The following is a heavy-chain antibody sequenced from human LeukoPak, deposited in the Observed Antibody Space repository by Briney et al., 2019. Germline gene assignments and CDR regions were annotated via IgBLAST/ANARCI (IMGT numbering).Heavy chain of an antibody. Sequence: SSETLSLTCAVYGGSFSGYYWSWIRQPPGKGLEWIGEINHSGSTNYNPSLKSRVTISVDTSKNQFSLKLSSVTAADTAVYYCAREDIVATYDYWGRGTLVTVSS. CDR1: GGSFSGYY. D-gene: IGHD5-12*01. V-gene: IGHV4-34*01. CDR3: AREDIVATYDY. J-gene: IGHJ4*02. CDR2: INHSGST.